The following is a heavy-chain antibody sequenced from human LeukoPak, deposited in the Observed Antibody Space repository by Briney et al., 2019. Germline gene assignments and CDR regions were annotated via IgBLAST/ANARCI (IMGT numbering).Heavy chain of an antibody. V-gene: IGHV3-23*01. Sequence: GGSLRLSCTASGFTFSSYALSWVRQAPGKGLEWVSAITDSGGSTSYADSVRGRFTISRDNSKNTLYLQMNSLRAEDTAVYYCAKDGSAARYYYYYYMDVWGKGTTVTVSS. CDR3: AKDGSAARYYYYYYMDV. D-gene: IGHD2-2*01. CDR1: GFTFSSYA. CDR2: ITDSGGST. J-gene: IGHJ6*03.